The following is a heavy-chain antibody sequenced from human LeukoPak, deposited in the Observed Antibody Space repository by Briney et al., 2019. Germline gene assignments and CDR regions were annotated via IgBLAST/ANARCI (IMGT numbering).Heavy chain of an antibody. V-gene: IGHV3-21*01. CDR3: ARVATAYYYDSSGYSDFDY. D-gene: IGHD3-22*01. J-gene: IGHJ4*02. CDR2: IISSSSYI. Sequence: GGSLRPPVAASGFTFSIYSMNWVPKAPGKGLWWVSSIISSSSYIYYADSVKGRFTISRDNAKNSLYLQMNSLRAEDTAVYYCARVATAYYYDSSGYSDFDYWGQGTLVTVSS. CDR1: GFTFSIYS.